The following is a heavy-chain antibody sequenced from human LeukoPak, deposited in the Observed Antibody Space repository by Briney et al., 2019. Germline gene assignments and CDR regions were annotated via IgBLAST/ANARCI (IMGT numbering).Heavy chain of an antibody. CDR1: GGSFSGYY. CDR3: ARGRRWASLGY. CDR2: INHSGST. V-gene: IGHV4-34*01. J-gene: IGHJ4*02. D-gene: IGHD4-23*01. Sequence: PSETLSLTCAVYGGSFSGYYWSWIRQPPGKGLEWIGEINHSGSTNCNPSLKSRVTISVDTSKNHFSLKLSSVTAADTAVYYCARGRRWASLGYWGQGTLVTVSS.